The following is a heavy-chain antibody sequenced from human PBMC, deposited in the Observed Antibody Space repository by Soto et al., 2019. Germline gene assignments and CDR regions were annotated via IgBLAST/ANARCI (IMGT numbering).Heavy chain of an antibody. CDR2: FYHSGNS. J-gene: IGHJ6*02. V-gene: IGHV4-59*01. CDR3: ATASTRIAAAGTTWDYYYGMDV. Sequence: SETLSLTCSVSGGSIRSYYWSWIRPSPEKGLEWIGYFYHSGNSNYNPSLKSRVTISVDTSKNQFSLKLSSVTAADTAVYYCATASTRIAAAGTTWDYYYGMDVWGQGTTVTVS. D-gene: IGHD6-13*01. CDR1: GGSIRSYY.